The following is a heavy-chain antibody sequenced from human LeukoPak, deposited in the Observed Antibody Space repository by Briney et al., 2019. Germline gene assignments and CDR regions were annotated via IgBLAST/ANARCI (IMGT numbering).Heavy chain of an antibody. J-gene: IGHJ4*02. CDR1: GFTFSSYA. V-gene: IGHV3-30-3*01. Sequence: QTGGSLRLSCAASGFTFSSYAMPWVRQAPGKGLEWVAVISYDGSNKYYADSVKGRFTISRDNSKNTLYLQMNSLRAEDTAVYYCAREHVVRGFDYRGQGTLVTVSS. D-gene: IGHD2-15*01. CDR2: ISYDGSNK. CDR3: AREHVVRGFDY.